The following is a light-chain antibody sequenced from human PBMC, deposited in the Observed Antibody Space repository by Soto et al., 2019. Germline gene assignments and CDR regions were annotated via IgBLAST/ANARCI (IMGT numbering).Light chain of an antibody. V-gene: IGLV1-51*01. Sequence: QSVLTQPPSVSAAPGQKVTISCSGSNSNVGNNYVSWYQHIPGTAPKLLIYDNNKRPSGIPDRFSGSKSGTSATLGITGLQTGDEADYYCGTWDSSLSAGVFGGGTKLTVL. CDR3: GTWDSSLSAGV. CDR2: DNN. J-gene: IGLJ2*01. CDR1: NSNVGNNY.